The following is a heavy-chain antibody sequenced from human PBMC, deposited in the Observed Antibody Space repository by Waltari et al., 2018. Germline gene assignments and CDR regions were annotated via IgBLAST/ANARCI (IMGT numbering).Heavy chain of an antibody. CDR1: GFSFHSYT. Sequence: EVQLVESGGGLVTPGESLRLSCVASGFSFHSYTMNWVRQAPGKGLEWVSSIGANGDYIYSADSVKGRFTTSRDNARNSLFLQMTSLRVEDTAIYFCASHFEDYYYYMDVWGKGTTVTVSS. V-gene: IGHV3-21*01. CDR3: ASHFEDYYYYMDV. CDR2: IGANGDYI. J-gene: IGHJ6*03.